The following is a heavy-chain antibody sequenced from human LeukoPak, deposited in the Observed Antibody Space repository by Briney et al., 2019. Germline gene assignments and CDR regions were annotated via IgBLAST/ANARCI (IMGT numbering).Heavy chain of an antibody. CDR1: GFTFSSYW. V-gene: IGHV3-74*01. CDR3: ARVIGPPGYSYGPVFDY. J-gene: IGHJ4*02. Sequence: GGSLRLSCAASGFTFSSYWMHWVRQAPGKGLVWVSRINSDGSSTSYADSVKGRFTISRDNAKNTLYLQMNSLRAEDTAVYYCARVIGPPGYSYGPVFDYWGQGTLVTVSS. CDR2: INSDGSST. D-gene: IGHD5-18*01.